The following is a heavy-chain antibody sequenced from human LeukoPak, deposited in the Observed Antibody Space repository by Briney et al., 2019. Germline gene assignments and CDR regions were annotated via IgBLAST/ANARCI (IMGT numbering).Heavy chain of an antibody. CDR3: ARDRHCSSTSCYSLWFDP. CDR2: ISAYNGNT. CDR1: GCTFTSYG. Sequence: ASVKVSCKATGCTFTSYGISWVRQAPGQGLEWMGWISAYNGNTNYAQKLQGRVTMTTDTSTSTAYMELRSLRSDDTAVYYCARDRHCSSTSCYSLWFDPWGQGTLVTVSS. V-gene: IGHV1-18*01. J-gene: IGHJ5*02. D-gene: IGHD2-2*01.